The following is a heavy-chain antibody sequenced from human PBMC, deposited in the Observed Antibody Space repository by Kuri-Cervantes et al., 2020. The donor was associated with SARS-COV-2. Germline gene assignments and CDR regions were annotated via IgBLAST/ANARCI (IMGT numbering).Heavy chain of an antibody. V-gene: IGHV1-2*02. CDR3: ARGGCTSSSCYSATGDWLEP. J-gene: IGHJ5*02. CDR2: INPNSGAT. D-gene: IGHD2-2*01. CDR1: GDTFTANY. Sequence: ASVKVSCKASGDTFTANYFHWVRQAPGQGLEWMGWINPNSGATNYGQRFQGRVTMTRGTSINTVYMEVTRLTSDDTAVYYCARGGCTSSSCYSATGDWLEPWGQGTLVTVSS.